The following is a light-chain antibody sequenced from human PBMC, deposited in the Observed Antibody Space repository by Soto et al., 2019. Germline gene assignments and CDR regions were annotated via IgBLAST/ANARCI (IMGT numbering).Light chain of an antibody. J-gene: IGKJ5*01. Sequence: EIVLTQSPATLSLSPGERATLSCRASQSVSSYLAWYQQKPGQAPRLLIYDASNRATGISARFSGSGSGTDLTLTISSLEPEDFAVYYCQQRSNSGVGQGTRLEIK. CDR3: QQRSNSG. CDR1: QSVSSY. V-gene: IGKV3-11*01. CDR2: DAS.